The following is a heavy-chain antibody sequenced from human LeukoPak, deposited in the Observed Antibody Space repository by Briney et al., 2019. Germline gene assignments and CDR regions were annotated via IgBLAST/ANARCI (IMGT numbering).Heavy chain of an antibody. V-gene: IGHV4-4*07. Sequence: SETLSLTCTVSGGSISSYYWSWIRQPARNGLYLIGRIYTIGSTNYNPSLKSRVTISVDQSKNQFSLKLSSVTAADTAVYYCARDYYESSSYYGRGGYYYMDVCGKGTMVTVS. D-gene: IGHD3-22*01. CDR2: IYTIGST. CDR3: ARDYYESSSYYGRGGYYYMDV. J-gene: IGHJ6*03. CDR1: GGSISSYY.